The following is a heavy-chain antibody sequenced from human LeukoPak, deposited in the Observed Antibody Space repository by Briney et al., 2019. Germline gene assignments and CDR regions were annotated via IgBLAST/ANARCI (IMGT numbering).Heavy chain of an antibody. CDR3: AREFCSSTSCYTFGWFDP. Sequence: ASVKVSCKASGYTFTSYYMHWVRQAPGQGLEWIGIINPSGGSTSYAQKFQGRVTMTRDTSTSTVYMELSSLRSEDTAVYYCAREFCSSTSCYTFGWFDPWGQGTLVTVSS. CDR1: GYTFTSYY. J-gene: IGHJ5*02. V-gene: IGHV1-46*03. D-gene: IGHD2-2*02. CDR2: INPSGGST.